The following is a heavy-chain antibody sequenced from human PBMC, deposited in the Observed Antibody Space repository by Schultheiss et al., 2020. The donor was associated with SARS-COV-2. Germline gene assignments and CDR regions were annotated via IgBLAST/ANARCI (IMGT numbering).Heavy chain of an antibody. CDR3: ARDHYDSSGYHPADFQH. CDR2: ISYDGSNK. Sequence: GGSLRLSCAASGFTFSSYAMHWVRQAPGKGLEWVAVISYDGSNKYYADSVKGRFTISRDNSKNTLYLQMNSLRAEDTAVYYCARDHYDSSGYHPADFQHWGQGTLVTVS. J-gene: IGHJ1*01. D-gene: IGHD3-22*01. V-gene: IGHV3-30*04. CDR1: GFTFSSYA.